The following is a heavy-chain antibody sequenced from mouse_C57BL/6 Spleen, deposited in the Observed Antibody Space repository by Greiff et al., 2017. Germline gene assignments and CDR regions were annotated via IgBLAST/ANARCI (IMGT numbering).Heavy chain of an antibody. J-gene: IGHJ2*01. V-gene: IGHV1-22*01. CDR1: GYTFTDYN. CDR2: INPNNGGT. CDR3: ARGYYGSSY. Sequence: EVQGVESGPELVKPGASVKMSCKASGYTFTDYNMHWVKQSHGKSLEWIGYINPNNGGTSYNQKFKGKATLTVNKSSSTAYMELRSLTSEDSAVYYCARGYYGSSYWGQGTTLTVSS. D-gene: IGHD1-1*01.